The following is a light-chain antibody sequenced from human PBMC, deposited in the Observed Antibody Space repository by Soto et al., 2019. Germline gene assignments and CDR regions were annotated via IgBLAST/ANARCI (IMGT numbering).Light chain of an antibody. CDR1: QSVSLS. V-gene: IGKV3-15*01. CDR2: GAS. CDR3: RQYHIWPSWT. Sequence: EIVLTQSPATLSVSLGYLDTLSCRAGQSVSLSLAWYQMRPGQPPRLLIYGASTRATDIPARFRGTGSGTDFTLTISSLQSEDFAVYFCRQYHIWPSWTFGQGTKVDIK. J-gene: IGKJ1*01.